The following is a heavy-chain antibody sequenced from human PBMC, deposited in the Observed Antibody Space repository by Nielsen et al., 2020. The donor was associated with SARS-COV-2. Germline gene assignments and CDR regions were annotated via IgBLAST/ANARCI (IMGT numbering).Heavy chain of an antibody. Sequence: ASVKVSCKASGYTFTSYAMNWVRQAPGQGLEWMGWINTNTGNPTYAQGFTGRFVFSLDTSVSTAYLQISSLKAEDTAVYYCARASRRLKTGYLYDILTGNFDYWGQGTLVTVSS. V-gene: IGHV7-4-1*02. D-gene: IGHD3-9*01. CDR1: GYTFTSYA. CDR3: ARASRRLKTGYLYDILTGNFDY. CDR2: INTNTGNP. J-gene: IGHJ4*02.